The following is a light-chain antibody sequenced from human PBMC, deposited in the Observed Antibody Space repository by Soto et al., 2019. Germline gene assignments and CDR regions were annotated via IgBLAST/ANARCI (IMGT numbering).Light chain of an antibody. CDR1: KSVSSSY. Sequence: IVCTQCSGTMSLSPGERSPLSRLANKSVSSSYLAWYQQKPGQAPRLLIYGASSRATGIPHRFSGSGSGTDFHITISRLEPEDFAVYYCQQYGSSPPRTVGRVTQVDIK. CDR2: GAS. CDR3: QQYGSSPPRT. J-gene: IGKJ3*01. V-gene: IGKV3-20*01.